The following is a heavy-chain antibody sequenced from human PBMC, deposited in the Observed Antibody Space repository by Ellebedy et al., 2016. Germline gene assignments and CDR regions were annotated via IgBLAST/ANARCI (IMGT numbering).Heavy chain of an antibody. CDR1: GGSISSYY. Sequence: SETLSLTCTVSGGSISSYYWSWIRQPPGKGLEWIGYIYYSGSTNYNASLKSRVTISVDTSKNQFSLKLSSVTAADPAVYYCAVGYSYGIDAFDIWGQGTMVTVSS. D-gene: IGHD5-18*01. J-gene: IGHJ3*02. CDR3: AVGYSYGIDAFDI. CDR2: IYYSGST. V-gene: IGHV4-59*08.